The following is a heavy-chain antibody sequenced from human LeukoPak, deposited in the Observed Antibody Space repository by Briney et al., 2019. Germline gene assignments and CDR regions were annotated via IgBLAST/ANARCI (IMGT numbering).Heavy chain of an antibody. CDR2: IYYSGST. Sequence: SETLSLTCTVSGGSISSYYWSWIRQPPGKGLEWIGYIYYSGSTNYNPSLKSRVTISVDTSKNQFSLKLSSVTAADTAVYYCARRVELWSSGRYYYYGMDVWGQGTTVTVSS. CDR3: ARRVELWSSGRYYYYGMDV. V-gene: IGHV4-59*08. CDR1: GGSISSYY. J-gene: IGHJ6*02. D-gene: IGHD5-18*01.